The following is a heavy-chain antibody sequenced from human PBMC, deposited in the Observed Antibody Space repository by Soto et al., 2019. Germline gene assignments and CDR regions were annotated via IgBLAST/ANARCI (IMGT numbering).Heavy chain of an antibody. V-gene: IGHV1-69*13. CDR2: IIPIFGTA. CDR1: GGTFSSYA. D-gene: IGHD6-13*01. Sequence: ASVKVSCKASGGTFSSYAISWVRQAPGQGLEWMGGIIPIFGTANYAQKFQGRVTITADESTSTAYMELSSLRSEDTAVYSCARDPLAAGTGYYYYYMDVWGKGTTVTVSS. CDR3: ARDPLAAGTGYYYYYMDV. J-gene: IGHJ6*03.